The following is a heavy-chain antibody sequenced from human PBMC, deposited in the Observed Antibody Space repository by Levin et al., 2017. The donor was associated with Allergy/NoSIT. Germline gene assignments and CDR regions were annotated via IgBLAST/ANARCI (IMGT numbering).Heavy chain of an antibody. CDR3: ARHGGDSSGYTPPCLDY. D-gene: IGHD3-22*01. Sequence: GGSLRLSCAASGFTFSSYGMHWVRQAPGKGLEWVAVIWYDGSNKYYADSVKGRFTISRDNSKNTLYLQMNSLRAEDTAVYYCARHGGDSSGYTPPCLDYWGQGTLVTVSS. CDR1: GFTFSSYG. V-gene: IGHV3-33*01. J-gene: IGHJ4*02. CDR2: IWYDGSNK.